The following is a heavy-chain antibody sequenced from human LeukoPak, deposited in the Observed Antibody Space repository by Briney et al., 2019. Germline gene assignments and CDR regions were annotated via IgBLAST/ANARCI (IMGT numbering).Heavy chain of an antibody. CDR3: ARRGRNGDGYNQAFDI. V-gene: IGHV3-74*03. CDR2: MNSDGSST. J-gene: IGHJ3*02. D-gene: IGHD5-24*01. Sequence: GGSLRLSCAASGFTLSSYWMHWVRQAPGKGLVWVSRMNSDGSSTTYADSVTGRFTISRDNAKNTLYLQMNSLRAEDTAVYYCARRGRNGDGYNQAFDIWGQGTMVTVSS. CDR1: GFTLSSYW.